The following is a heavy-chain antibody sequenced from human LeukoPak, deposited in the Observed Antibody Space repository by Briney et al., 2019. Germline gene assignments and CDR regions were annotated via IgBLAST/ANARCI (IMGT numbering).Heavy chain of an antibody. D-gene: IGHD6-13*01. V-gene: IGHV1-2*02. CDR2: INPNSGGT. Sequence: GASVKVSCKASGGTFSSYAISWVRQAPGQGLEWMGWINPNSGGTNYAQKFQGRVTMTRDTSISTAYMELSRLRSDDTAVYYCARGAAAPVPVDYWGQGTLVTVSS. J-gene: IGHJ4*02. CDR3: ARGAAAPVPVDY. CDR1: GGTFSSYA.